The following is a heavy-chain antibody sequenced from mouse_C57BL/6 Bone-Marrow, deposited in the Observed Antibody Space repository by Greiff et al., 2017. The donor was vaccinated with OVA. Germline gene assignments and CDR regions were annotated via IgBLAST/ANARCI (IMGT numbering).Heavy chain of an antibody. CDR1: GYSITSGYY. J-gene: IGHJ4*01. CDR3: ARGVYYGRGDMDD. V-gene: IGHV3-6*01. CDR2: ISYAGSN. D-gene: IGHD1-1*01. Sequence: EVQLQESGPGLVKPSQSLSLTCSVTGYSITSGYYWNWIRQFPGNKLEWMGYISYAGSNNYNPSLKNRISITRDTSKNQFFLKLNSVTTEDTATYYCARGVYYGRGDMDDWGQGTSVTVSS.